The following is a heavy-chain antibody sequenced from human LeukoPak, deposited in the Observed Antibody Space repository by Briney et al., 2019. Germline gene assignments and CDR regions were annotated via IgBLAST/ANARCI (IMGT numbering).Heavy chain of an antibody. CDR3: ARASRSGWNGDGFAI. CDR1: GGSISTYY. Sequence: SETLSLTCSVSGGSISTYYWIWIRQSPGKGLECIGYIDYSGTTNYNPSLKSRVTISVDTSENQFSLTLRSVTAAVTAVYYCARASRSGWNGDGFAIWGQGTMVTVSS. CDR2: IDYSGTT. J-gene: IGHJ3*02. D-gene: IGHD6-19*01. V-gene: IGHV4-59*01.